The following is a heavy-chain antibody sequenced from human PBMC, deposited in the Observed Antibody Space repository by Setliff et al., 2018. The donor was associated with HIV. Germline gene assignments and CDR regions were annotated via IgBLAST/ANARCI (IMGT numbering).Heavy chain of an antibody. CDR1: GGSISGNTYY. CDR3: GAGKWGWWGDALDF. Sequence: PSETLSLTCTVSGGSISGNTYYWTWIRQPAGKAPEWIVRFHSSGGADYNPSLKSRLTISVDTSKNQYSLKLTSMNAADTAMYYCGAGKWGWWGDALDFWGPGKKVT. J-gene: IGHJ3*01. CDR2: FHSSGGA. V-gene: IGHV4-61*02. D-gene: IGHD2-8*02.